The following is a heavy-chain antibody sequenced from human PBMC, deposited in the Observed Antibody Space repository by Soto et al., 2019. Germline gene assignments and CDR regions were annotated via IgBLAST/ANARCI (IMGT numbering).Heavy chain of an antibody. V-gene: IGHV1-2*04. CDR2: INPNSGGT. D-gene: IGHD2-2*01. Sequence: ASVKVSCKASGYTFTGYYVHWVRQAPGQGLERMGWINPNSGGTNYAQKFQGWVTMTRDTSISTAYMELSRLRSDDTAVYYCAREGCSSTSCHDLNYYYYGMDVWGQGTTVTVSS. CDR1: GYTFTGYY. CDR3: AREGCSSTSCHDLNYYYYGMDV. J-gene: IGHJ6*02.